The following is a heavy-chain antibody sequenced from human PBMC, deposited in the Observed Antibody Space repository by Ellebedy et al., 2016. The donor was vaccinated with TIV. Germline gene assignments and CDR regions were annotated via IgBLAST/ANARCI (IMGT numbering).Heavy chain of an antibody. J-gene: IGHJ4*02. CDR1: GGTFSSYA. V-gene: IGHV1-69*06. CDR2: IIPIFGTA. CDR3: ARDGDGHNSPPDY. D-gene: IGHD5-24*01. Sequence: ASVKVSCKASGGTFSSYAISWVRQAPGQGLEWMGGIIPIFGTANYAQKFQGRVMITADKSTSTAYMELSSLRSEDSAVYYCARDGDGHNSPPDYWGQGTLVTVSS.